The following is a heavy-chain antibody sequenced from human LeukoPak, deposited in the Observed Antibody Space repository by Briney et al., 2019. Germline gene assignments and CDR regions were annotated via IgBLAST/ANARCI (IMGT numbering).Heavy chain of an antibody. Sequence: PGGSLRLSCAASGFTFSSYAMSWVRQAPGKGLEWVSAISGSGGSTYYADSVKGRFTISRDNSKNTLYLQMNSLRAEDTAVYYCVKENREYYGSGSIPGEPFGSWGQGTLVTVSS. CDR2: ISGSGGST. CDR3: VKENREYYGSGSIPGEPFGS. CDR1: GFTFSSYA. V-gene: IGHV3-23*01. J-gene: IGHJ4*02. D-gene: IGHD3-10*01.